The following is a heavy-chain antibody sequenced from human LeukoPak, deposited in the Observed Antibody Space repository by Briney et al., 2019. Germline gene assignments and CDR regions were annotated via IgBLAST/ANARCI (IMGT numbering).Heavy chain of an antibody. D-gene: IGHD6-19*01. CDR1: GFTFSSYS. CDR3: ARDRRSSGWIYSDY. J-gene: IGHJ4*02. CDR2: ISSSSSTI. Sequence: GGSLRLSCAASGFTFSSYSMNWVRQAPGKGLEWVSYISSSSSTIYYADSVKGRFTISRDNAKNSLYLQMNSLRDEDTAVYYCARDRRSSGWIYSDYWGQGTLVTVSS. V-gene: IGHV3-48*02.